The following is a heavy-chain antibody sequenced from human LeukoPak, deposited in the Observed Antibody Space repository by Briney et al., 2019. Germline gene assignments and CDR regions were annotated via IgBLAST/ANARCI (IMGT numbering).Heavy chain of an antibody. CDR1: GFTFSSYS. D-gene: IGHD2-15*01. V-gene: IGHV3-48*01. CDR3: ARSSSRYCSGGSCYSGVLGYFDY. J-gene: IGHJ4*02. Sequence: GGSLRLSRAASGFTFSSYSMNWVRQAPGKGLEWVSYISSSRRTISYADSVKGRFTISRDNAKNSLYLQMNSLRAEDTAVYYCARSSSRYCSGGSCYSGVLGYFDYWGQGTLVTVSS. CDR2: ISSSRRTI.